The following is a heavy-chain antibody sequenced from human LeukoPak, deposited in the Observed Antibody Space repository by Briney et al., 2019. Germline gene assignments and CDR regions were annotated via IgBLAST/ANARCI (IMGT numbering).Heavy chain of an antibody. CDR3: ATVGGSGWFDY. D-gene: IGHD6-19*01. CDR1: GGSVSSGGYY. J-gene: IGHJ4*02. Sequence: SETLSLTCTVSGGSVSSGGYYWSWIRQSPGKGLERIGRIYYSGSTNYNPSLQSRVTISVDTSKNQFSLKLSSVTAADTAVYFCATVGGSGWFDYWGQGTLVTVSS. V-gene: IGHV4-61*08. CDR2: IYYSGST.